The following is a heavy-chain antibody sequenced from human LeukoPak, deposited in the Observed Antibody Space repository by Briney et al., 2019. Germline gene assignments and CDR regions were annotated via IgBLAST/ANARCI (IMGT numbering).Heavy chain of an antibody. CDR1: GGTFSSYA. V-gene: IGHV1-69*05. J-gene: IGHJ6*03. D-gene: IGHD4-17*01. CDR2: IIPIFGTA. CDR3: AREDGDYSXTXYSXYYXDV. Sequence: SAKVSCKASGGTFSSYAISWVRQAPGQGLEWMGRIIPIFGTANYAQKFQGKVTITTDESTSTAYMELSSLSSEATAVYYCAREDGDYSXTXYSXYYXDVXGKGTTVTVXS.